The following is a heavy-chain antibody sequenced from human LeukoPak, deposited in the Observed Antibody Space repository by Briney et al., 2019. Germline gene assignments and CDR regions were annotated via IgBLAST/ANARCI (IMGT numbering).Heavy chain of an antibody. CDR3: ARESWNIEAYNWFDP. V-gene: IGHV6-1*01. CDR2: TYYRSKWYN. J-gene: IGHJ5*02. Sequence: SQTLSLTCAISGDSVSSNSCAWNWIRQSPSRGLEWLGRTYYRSKWYNDYAVSVKSRITINPDTSKNQFSLQLNSVTPEDTAVYYCARESWNIEAYNWFDPWGARSLLTVSS. CDR1: GDSVSSNSCA. D-gene: IGHD2/OR15-2a*01.